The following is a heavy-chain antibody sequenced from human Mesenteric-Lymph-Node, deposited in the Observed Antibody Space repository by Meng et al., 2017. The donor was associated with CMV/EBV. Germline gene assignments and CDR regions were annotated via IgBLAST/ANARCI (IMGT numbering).Heavy chain of an antibody. V-gene: IGHV4-59*01. CDR2: IYYSGST. Sequence: SETLSLTCTVSGGSISSYYWSWIRQPPGKGLEWIGYIYYSGSTNYNPSLKSRVTISVDTSKNQFSLKLSSVTAADTAVYYCARAFCGGECYSSSNYYYGMDVWGQGTTVTVSS. J-gene: IGHJ6*02. CDR1: GGSISSYY. D-gene: IGHD2-21*01. CDR3: ARAFCGGECYSSSNYYYGMDV.